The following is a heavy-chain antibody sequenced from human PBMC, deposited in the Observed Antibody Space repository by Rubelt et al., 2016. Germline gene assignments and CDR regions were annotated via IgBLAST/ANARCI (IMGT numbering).Heavy chain of an antibody. Sequence: QVQPQQWGAGLLQPSETLSLTCAVYGGSFSGYYWSWIRQPPGEGLEWIGEINHSGSTNYNPSPKIQVTISVDTSKNQFSLKLSSVTAADTAVYYCARGLARAAAAPRRLWFDPWGQGTLVTVSS. CDR2: INHSGST. CDR1: GGSFSGYY. D-gene: IGHD6-13*01. V-gene: IGHV4-34*01. CDR3: ARGLARAAAAPRRLWFDP. J-gene: IGHJ5*02.